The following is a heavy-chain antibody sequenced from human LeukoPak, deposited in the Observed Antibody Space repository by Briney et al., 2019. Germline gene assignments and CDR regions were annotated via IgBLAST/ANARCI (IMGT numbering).Heavy chain of an antibody. CDR3: ASCRITISGKTRDYYYMDV. D-gene: IGHD3-9*01. CDR1: GGTFSSYA. V-gene: IGHV1-69*13. CDR2: IIPIFGTA. J-gene: IGHJ6*03. Sequence: ASVKVSCKASGGTFSSYAISWVRQAPGQGLEWMGGIIPIFGTANYAQKFQGRVTITADESTSTAYMELSSLRSEDTAVYYCASCRITISGKTRDYYYMDVWGKGTTVTISS.